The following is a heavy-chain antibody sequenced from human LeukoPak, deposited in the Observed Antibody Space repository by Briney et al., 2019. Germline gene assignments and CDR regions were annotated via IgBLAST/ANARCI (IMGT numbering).Heavy chain of an antibody. CDR2: ISSSSSSYI. CDR1: GFTFSSYS. CDR3: ASGGIAAAGIPRGVTAIGY. D-gene: IGHD6-13*01. Sequence: GGSLRLSCAASGFTFSSYSMNWVRQAPGKGLEWVSSISSSSSSYIYYADSVKGRFTISRDNAKNSLYLQMNSLRAEDTAVYYCASGGIAAAGIPRGVTAIGYWGQGTLVTVSS. J-gene: IGHJ4*02. V-gene: IGHV3-21*01.